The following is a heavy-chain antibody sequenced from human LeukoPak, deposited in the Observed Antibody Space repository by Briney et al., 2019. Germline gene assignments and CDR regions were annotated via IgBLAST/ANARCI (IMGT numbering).Heavy chain of an antibody. CDR1: GGSISSSSYY. CDR2: IYYSGST. V-gene: IGHV4-39*07. D-gene: IGHD6-6*01. CDR3: ARDKIAAPRGKYSSSSDWFDP. J-gene: IGHJ5*02. Sequence: PSETLSLTCTVSGGSISSSSYYWGWIRQPPGKGLEWIGSIYYSGSTYYNPSLKSRATISVDTSKNQFSLKLSSVTAADTAVYYCARDKIAAPRGKYSSSSDWFDPWGQGTLVTVSS.